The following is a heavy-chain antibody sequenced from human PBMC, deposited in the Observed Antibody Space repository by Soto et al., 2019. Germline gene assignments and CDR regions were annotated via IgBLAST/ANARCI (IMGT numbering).Heavy chain of an antibody. Sequence: QVQLVESGGGVVQPGRSLRLPCAASGFTLRSYAMHWVRQAPGKGLEWVAAISYDGSNKYNADSVKGRFTISRDNSKNTRYLPMNSLRVEDTAVYYCARARLDTPALDYWGQGILVTVSS. D-gene: IGHD2-2*01. CDR3: ARARLDTPALDY. J-gene: IGHJ4*02. V-gene: IGHV3-30-3*01. CDR1: GFTLRSYA. CDR2: ISYDGSNK.